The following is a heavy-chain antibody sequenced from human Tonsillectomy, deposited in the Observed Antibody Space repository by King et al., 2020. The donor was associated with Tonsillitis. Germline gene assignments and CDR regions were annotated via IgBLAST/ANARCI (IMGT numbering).Heavy chain of an antibody. Sequence: QLQESGPGLVKPSQTLSLTCTVSGVSVNSGGYYWTWIRQHPGKGLEYIGYIYYSGITYYNPSLKSRVTISIDTSKNQFSLKLSAVTAADTAVYYCARIMAPNPQFDIWGQGTLVAVSS. CDR3: ARIMAPNPQFDI. V-gene: IGHV4-31*03. CDR2: IYYSGIT. D-gene: IGHD5-24*01. J-gene: IGHJ4*02. CDR1: GVSVNSGGYY.